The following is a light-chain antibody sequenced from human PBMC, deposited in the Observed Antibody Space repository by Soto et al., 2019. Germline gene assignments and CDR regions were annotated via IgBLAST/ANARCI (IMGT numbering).Light chain of an antibody. J-gene: IGLJ2*01. CDR1: SGHSSYI. CDR3: ETWDSNTHV. Sequence: QSALTQSSSASAFLGSSVKLTCTLSSGHSSYIIAWHQQQPGKAPRYLMKLEGSGSYNKGSGVPDRFSGSSSGADRYLTISNLQSEDEADYYCETWDSNTHVFGGGTKLTVL. V-gene: IGLV4-60*03. CDR2: LEGSGSY.